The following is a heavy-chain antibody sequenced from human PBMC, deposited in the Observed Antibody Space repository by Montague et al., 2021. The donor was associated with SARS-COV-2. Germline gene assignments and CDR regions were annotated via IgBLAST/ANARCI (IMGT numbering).Heavy chain of an antibody. CDR3: ANLGYRSSWFQY. Sequence: SLRLSCEAYGFTLSTYAMTWVRQAPVKVLEWVSTVSGTFGSPYDXDAXNGRFTISRDNSGNTLYLQMNSLTEEAAALYFCANLGYRSSWFQYWGQGTLVAVSS. CDR1: GFTLSTYA. CDR2: VSGTFGSP. J-gene: IGHJ1*01. V-gene: IGHV3-23*01. D-gene: IGHD6-13*01.